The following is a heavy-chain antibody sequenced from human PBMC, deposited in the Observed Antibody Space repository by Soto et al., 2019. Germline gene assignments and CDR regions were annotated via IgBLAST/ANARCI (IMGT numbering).Heavy chain of an antibody. V-gene: IGHV1-18*01. Sequence: ASVRVSCKASGYTFASFGISWVRQAPGQGLEWMGWIMPYYGNTNYAKKYQGRVTITADKSTSTAYMELSSLRSEDTAVYYCANSNFGVVPDAFDIWGQGTMVTVSS. CDR2: IMPYYGNT. CDR1: GYTFASFG. D-gene: IGHD3-3*01. J-gene: IGHJ3*02. CDR3: ANSNFGVVPDAFDI.